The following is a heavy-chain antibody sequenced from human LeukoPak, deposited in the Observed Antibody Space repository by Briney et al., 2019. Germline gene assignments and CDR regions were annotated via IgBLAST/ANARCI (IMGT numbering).Heavy chain of an antibody. D-gene: IGHD3-22*01. Sequence: GGSLRLSCAASGFTVSSNYMSWVRQAPGKGLEWVSVIYSGGSTYYADSVKGRFTISRDNSKNTLYLQMNSLRAEDTAVYYCASTRRDSSGYYDDYWGQGTLVTVSS. CDR2: IYSGGST. V-gene: IGHV3-53*01. J-gene: IGHJ4*02. CDR3: ASTRRDSSGYYDDY. CDR1: GFTVSSNY.